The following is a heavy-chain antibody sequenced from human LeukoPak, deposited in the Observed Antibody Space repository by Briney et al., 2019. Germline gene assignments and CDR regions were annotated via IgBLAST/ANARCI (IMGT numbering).Heavy chain of an antibody. J-gene: IGHJ4*02. V-gene: IGHV3-7*01. CDR3: ARGMNDG. Sequence: GGSLRLSCAASGFSFSAYWMSWVRQAPGKGLEWVANIREDGSEKYYVDSVKGQFTISRDNAKNSLFLQMDSLRAEDTAVYYCARGMNDGWGQGTLVTVSS. CDR1: GFSFSAYW. CDR2: IREDGSEK. D-gene: IGHD2-8*01.